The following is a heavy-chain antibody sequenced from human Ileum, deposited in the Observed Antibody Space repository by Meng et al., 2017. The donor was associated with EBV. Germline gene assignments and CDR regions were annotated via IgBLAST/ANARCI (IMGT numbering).Heavy chain of an antibody. D-gene: IGHD5/OR15-5a*01. CDR1: GGSIKTDAY. Sequence: RLEGAGPGLVKPSETLSLTCTVSGGSIKTDAYWGWIRQPPGKGLEWIGSIFHSGSAYYNPSLKSRVSISVHTSENYFSLNLRSVTAADTAVYYCARAPSTSSTRTFDYWGQGTLVTVSS. CDR2: IFHSGSA. CDR3: ARAPSTSSTRTFDY. J-gene: IGHJ4*02. V-gene: IGHV4-38-2*02.